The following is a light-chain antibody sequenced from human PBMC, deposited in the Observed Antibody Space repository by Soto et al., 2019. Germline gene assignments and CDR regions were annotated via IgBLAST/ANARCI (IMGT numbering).Light chain of an antibody. V-gene: IGKV3-20*01. CDR1: QSVSSSY. J-gene: IGKJ1*01. Sequence: GERVTLSCRASQSVSSSYLTWYQQKPGQAPRLLIYDASYRANGIPDRFSGSGSGTDFTLTISRLEPEDFVVYYCQQYGSSSWTFGQGTKVDI. CDR3: QQYGSSSWT. CDR2: DAS.